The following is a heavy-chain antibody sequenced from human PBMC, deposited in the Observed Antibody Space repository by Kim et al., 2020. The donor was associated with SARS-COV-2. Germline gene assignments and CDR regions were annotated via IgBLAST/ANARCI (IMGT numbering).Heavy chain of an antibody. CDR2: IYHSGST. J-gene: IGHJ6*02. V-gene: IGHV4-38-2*02. CDR3: ATSFYGSGSWVSYYYGMDV. D-gene: IGHD3-10*01. CDR1: GYSISSGYY. Sequence: SETLSLTCTVSGYSISSGYYWGWIRQPPGKGLEWIGSIYHSGSTYYNPSLKSRVTISVDTSKNQFSLKLSSVTAADTAVYYCATSFYGSGSWVSYYYGMDVWGQGTTVTVSS.